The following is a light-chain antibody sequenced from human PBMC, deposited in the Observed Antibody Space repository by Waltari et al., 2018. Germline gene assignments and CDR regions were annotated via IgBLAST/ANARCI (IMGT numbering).Light chain of an antibody. J-gene: IGKJ4*01. Sequence: IQLTQSPSSLSASVGDRVTITCRASQGISSSLAWYQQKQGKAPKLLLDAASTLQSGVPSRFSGSGSGTDFTLTISSLQPEDFATYYCQQLNSYPLTFGGGTKVEIK. CDR1: QGISSS. CDR3: QQLNSYPLT. CDR2: AAS. V-gene: IGKV1-9*01.